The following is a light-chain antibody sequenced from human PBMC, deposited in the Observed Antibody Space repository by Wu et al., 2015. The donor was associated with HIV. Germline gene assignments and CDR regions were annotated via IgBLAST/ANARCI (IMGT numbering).Light chain of an antibody. CDR1: QNVNSDY. J-gene: IGKJ1*01. CDR2: GAS. CDR3: QRYGTSPPWT. Sequence: ESVLTQSPGTLSLSPGETATLSCRASQNVNSDYLAWYQQRPGQTPRLLIYGASRRATDIPDRFRGTGSGTDFTLTITRLEPEDFAVYYCQRYGTSPPWTFGRDQGGDET. V-gene: IGKV3-20*01.